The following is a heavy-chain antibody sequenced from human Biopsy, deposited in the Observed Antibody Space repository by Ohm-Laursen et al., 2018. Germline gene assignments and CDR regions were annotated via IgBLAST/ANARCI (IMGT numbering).Heavy chain of an antibody. V-gene: IGHV4-59*01. CDR3: ARDRGYYSDRTVPGYFDL. Sequence: SDTLSLTCTVSGDSISTYYWSWIRQPPGKGLQWIGYIYYTGNTDHNPSLQSRVTISVDTSKNHFSLRLRSMTPADTAMYYCARDRGYYSDRTVPGYFDLWGRGTLVTVSS. CDR1: GDSISTYY. CDR2: IYYTGNT. D-gene: IGHD3-22*01. J-gene: IGHJ2*01.